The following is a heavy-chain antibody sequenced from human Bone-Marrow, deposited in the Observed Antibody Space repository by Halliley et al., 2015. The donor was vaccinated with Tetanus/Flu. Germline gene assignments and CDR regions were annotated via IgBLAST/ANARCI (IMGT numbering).Heavy chain of an antibody. Sequence: KGLGWVSVIYSGGSTAYADSVKGRFTISRDSSKNTVYLQRNSLRTEDTAVYYCASPNRITGTDNWGQGTLVTVSS. D-gene: IGHD1-20*01. V-gene: IGHV3-53*05. CDR2: IYSGGST. J-gene: IGHJ4*02. CDR3: ASPNRITGTDN.